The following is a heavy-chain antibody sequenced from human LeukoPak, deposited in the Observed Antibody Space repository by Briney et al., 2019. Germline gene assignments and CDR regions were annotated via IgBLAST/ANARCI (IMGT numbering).Heavy chain of an antibody. CDR3: AREWKKTGALDH. V-gene: IGHV3-74*01. CDR2: INTDGRST. J-gene: IGHJ4*02. Sequence: GGSLRLSCAASGFTFSSYWMHWVRQVPGKGLVWVSRINTDGRSTTYAHSVKGRFTISRDNTENTLYLQMSSLRAEDTAVYYCAREWKKTGALDHWGQGTLVTVSS. D-gene: IGHD1-1*01. CDR1: GFTFSSYW.